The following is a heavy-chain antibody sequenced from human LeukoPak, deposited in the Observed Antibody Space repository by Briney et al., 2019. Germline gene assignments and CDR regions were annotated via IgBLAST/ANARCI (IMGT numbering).Heavy chain of an antibody. J-gene: IGHJ4*02. CDR3: TKALTDSSSSYFDN. CDR1: GFTFDDYA. D-gene: IGHD6-6*01. V-gene: IGHV3-9*03. CDR2: ISWNSGSI. Sequence: GGSLRLSCAASGFTFDDYAMHWVRQPPGKGLEWVSGISWNSGSIGYADSVKGRFTTSRDNAKNSLYLQMNSLRAEDMALYYCTKALTDSSSSYFDNWGQGTLVTVSS.